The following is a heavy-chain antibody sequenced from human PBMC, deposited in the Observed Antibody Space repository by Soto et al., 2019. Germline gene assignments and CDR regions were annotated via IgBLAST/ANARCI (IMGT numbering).Heavy chain of an antibody. CDR2: ITCSGGGT. J-gene: IGHJ4*02. D-gene: IGHD6-13*01. CDR1: GFTFSAYV. Sequence: GGSLRLSCAASGFTFSAYVMSWVRQAPGKGLEWVSSITCSGGGTYYADSVKGRFTVSRDNSKNTVYLQMNSLRDEDTAVYYCAKLTAAWGQGTLVTVSA. CDR3: AKLTAA. V-gene: IGHV3-23*01.